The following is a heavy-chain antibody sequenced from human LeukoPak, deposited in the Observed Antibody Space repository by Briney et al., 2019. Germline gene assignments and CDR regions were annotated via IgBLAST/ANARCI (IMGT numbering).Heavy chain of an antibody. D-gene: IGHD4-17*01. J-gene: IGHJ6*02. CDR1: GYTFTSYY. V-gene: IGHV1-46*01. Sequence: GASVKVSCKASGYTFTSYYMHWVRQAPGQGLEWMGIINPSGGSTSYAQKFQGRVTMTRDTSTSTVYMELSSLRSVDTAVYYCARAAVTTTWASVAYYYGMDVWGQGTTVTVSS. CDR2: INPSGGST. CDR3: ARAAVTTTWASVAYYYGMDV.